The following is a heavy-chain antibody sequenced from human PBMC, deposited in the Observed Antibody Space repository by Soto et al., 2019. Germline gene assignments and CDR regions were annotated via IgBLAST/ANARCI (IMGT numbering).Heavy chain of an antibody. V-gene: IGHV4-31*03. J-gene: IGHJ6*03. CDR2: IYYSGST. CDR3: ARVCLIMGSYYYMDV. Sequence: QVQLQESGPGLVKPSQTLSLTCTVSGGSISSGCYYWSWIRQHPGKGLEWIGYIYYSGSTYYNPSLKSRVTISVDTSKNQFSLKLSSVTAADTAVYYCARVCLIMGSYYYMDVWGKGTTVTVSS. D-gene: IGHD3-10*01. CDR1: GGSISSGCYY.